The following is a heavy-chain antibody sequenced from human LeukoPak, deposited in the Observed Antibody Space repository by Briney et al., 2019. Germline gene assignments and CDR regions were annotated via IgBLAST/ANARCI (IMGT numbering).Heavy chain of an antibody. CDR3: ARGPSGYHNT. Sequence: QAGGSLRLSCAASGFTFSSCGMHWVRQAPGKGLEWVAVISYDGSNKYYADSVKGRFTISRDNSKNTLYLQMNSLRAEDTAVYYCARGPSGYHNTGGQGTLVTVSS. V-gene: IGHV3-30*03. CDR2: ISYDGSNK. J-gene: IGHJ4*02. CDR1: GFTFSSCG. D-gene: IGHD5-12*01.